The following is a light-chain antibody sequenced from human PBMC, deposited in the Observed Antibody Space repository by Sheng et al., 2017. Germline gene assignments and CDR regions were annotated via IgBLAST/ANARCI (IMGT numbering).Light chain of an antibody. CDR2: AAS. CDR3: QQTYSTVWA. J-gene: IGKJ1*01. Sequence: DIQMTQSPSSLSASVGDTVIITCRASQTVKSWVAWYQQKPGRAPNLLIYAASSLQSGVPSRFSGSGAGTDFTLTISSLQPEDFASYYCQQTYSTVWAFGQGTKVEIK. CDR1: QTVKSW. V-gene: IGKV1-39*01.